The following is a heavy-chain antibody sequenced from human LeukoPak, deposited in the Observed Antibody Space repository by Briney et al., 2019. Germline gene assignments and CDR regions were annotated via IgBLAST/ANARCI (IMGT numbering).Heavy chain of an antibody. CDR3: ARLRAHAYNYGFDY. J-gene: IGHJ4*02. D-gene: IGHD5-24*01. V-gene: IGHV4-34*01. CDR1: GGSFSGYY. Sequence: SETLSLTCAVYGGSFSGYYWSWIRQPPGKGLEWIGEITHSGSTTYNPSLKSRFTISVDTSKNQFSLKLSSVTAADTAVYFCARLRAHAYNYGFDYWGQGALVTVSS. CDR2: ITHSGST.